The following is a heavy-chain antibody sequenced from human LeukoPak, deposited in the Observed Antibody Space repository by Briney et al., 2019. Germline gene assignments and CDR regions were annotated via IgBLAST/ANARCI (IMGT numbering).Heavy chain of an antibody. CDR1: GASISSYY. CDR3: ARHRGSAGGCRDY. D-gene: IGHD2-15*01. V-gene: IGHV4-59*08. J-gene: IGHJ4*02. Sequence: SETLSLTCTVSGASISSYYWSWIRQPPGKGLEYIGYIYYSGSTNYNPSLKSRVTISADTSKNQVSLNLTSVTAADTAVYYCARHRGSAGGCRDYWGQGTLVTVSS. CDR2: IYYSGST.